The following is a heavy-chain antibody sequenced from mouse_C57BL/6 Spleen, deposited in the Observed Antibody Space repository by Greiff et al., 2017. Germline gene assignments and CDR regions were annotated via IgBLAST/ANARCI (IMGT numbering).Heavy chain of an antibody. D-gene: IGHD2-3*01. V-gene: IGHV2-5*01. CDR2: IWRGGST. CDR3: ANYDGYYGWFAY. J-gene: IGHJ3*01. Sequence: VKLMESGPGLVQPSQSLSITCTVSGFSLTSYGVHWVRQSPGKGLEWLGVIWRGGSTDSNAAFMSRLSITKDNSKSQVFFKMNSLQADDTAIYYCANYDGYYGWFAYWGQGTLVTVSA. CDR1: GFSLTSYG.